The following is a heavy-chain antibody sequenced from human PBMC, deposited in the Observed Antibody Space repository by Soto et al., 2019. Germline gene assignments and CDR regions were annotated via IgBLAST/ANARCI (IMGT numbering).Heavy chain of an antibody. V-gene: IGHV3-30*14. J-gene: IGHJ6*02. CDR2: ISSDGSNE. D-gene: IGHD3-10*01. Sequence: QEQLVESGGGVVQPGTSLRLSCAASGFQFSSFAIHWVRQAPGKGLEWVAVISSDGSNEYYADSVKGRFTISRDNSKNTLYLQLNNLGHDDTAVYYCAIGGETFMVLGYYYGRDVWGQGTTVTVSS. CDR3: AIGGETFMVLGYYYGRDV. CDR1: GFQFSSFA.